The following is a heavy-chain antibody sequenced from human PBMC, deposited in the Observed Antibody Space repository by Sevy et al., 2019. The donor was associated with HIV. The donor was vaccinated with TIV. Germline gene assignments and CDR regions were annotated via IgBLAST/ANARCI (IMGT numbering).Heavy chain of an antibody. CDR2: IYSGGST. V-gene: IGHV3-53*01. Sequence: GGSLRLSCAASGFTFSSNYMSWVRQAPGKGLEWVSVIYSGGSTYYADSVKGRFTISRDNSKNTLYLQMNSLRAEDTAVYYCARVRGRGVAGYFDYWGQGTLVTVSS. D-gene: IGHD6-19*01. J-gene: IGHJ4*02. CDR1: GFTFSSNY. CDR3: ARVRGRGVAGYFDY.